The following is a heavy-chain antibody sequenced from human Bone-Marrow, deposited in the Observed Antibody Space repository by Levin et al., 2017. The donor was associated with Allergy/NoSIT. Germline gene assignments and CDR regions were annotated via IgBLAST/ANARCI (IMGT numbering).Heavy chain of an antibody. CDR1: GGTFSSYA. Sequence: VASVKVSCKASGGTFSSYAISWVRQAPGQGLEWMGGIIPIFGTANYAQKFQGRVTITADESTSTAYMELSSLRSEDTAVYYCAREGNWNDGVDYWGQGTLVTVSS. D-gene: IGHD1-1*01. J-gene: IGHJ4*02. V-gene: IGHV1-69*13. CDR3: AREGNWNDGVDY. CDR2: IIPIFGTA.